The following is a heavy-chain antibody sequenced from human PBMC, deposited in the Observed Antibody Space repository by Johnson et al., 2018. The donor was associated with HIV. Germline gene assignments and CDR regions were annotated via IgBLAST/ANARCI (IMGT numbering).Heavy chain of an antibody. CDR1: GFTFSNAW. CDR3: ARPSNWGVGADAFDI. Sequence: VQLVESGGGLVKPGGSLRLSCAASGFTFSNAWMNWVRQVPGKGLEWVGRIKSKSDGGTTDYAAPVKGRFIISRDDSKSTLYLQMNSLRAEDTAVYYCARPSNWGVGADAFDIWGQGTMVTVSS. CDR2: IKSKSDGGTT. D-gene: IGHD7-27*01. J-gene: IGHJ3*02. V-gene: IGHV3-15*01.